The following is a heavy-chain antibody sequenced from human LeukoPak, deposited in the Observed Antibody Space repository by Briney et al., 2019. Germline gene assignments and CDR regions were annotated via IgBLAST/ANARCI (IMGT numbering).Heavy chain of an antibody. CDR1: GFTFSSYG. D-gene: IGHD1-1*01. Sequence: GGSLRLSCAASGFTFSSYGMHWVRQAPGKRLEWVAFIRYDGSNKYYADSVKGRFTISRDNSKNTRYLQMNSLRAEDTAVYYCAKDPGTTGTRTLDYWGQGTLVTVSS. V-gene: IGHV3-30*02. CDR3: AKDPGTTGTRTLDY. CDR2: IRYDGSNK. J-gene: IGHJ4*02.